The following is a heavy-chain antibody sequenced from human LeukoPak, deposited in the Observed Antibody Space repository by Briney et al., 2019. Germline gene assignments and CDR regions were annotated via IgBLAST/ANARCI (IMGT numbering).Heavy chain of an antibody. Sequence: GGSLRLSCAASGFTFSSYAMSWVRQAPGKGLEWVSAISGSGGSTYYADSVKGRFTISRDNSKNTLYLQMNSLRAEVTAVYYCAKWVVRGVIPLYYYYGMDVWGQGTTVTVSS. J-gene: IGHJ6*02. CDR2: ISGSGGST. V-gene: IGHV3-23*01. D-gene: IGHD3-10*01. CDR1: GFTFSSYA. CDR3: AKWVVRGVIPLYYYYGMDV.